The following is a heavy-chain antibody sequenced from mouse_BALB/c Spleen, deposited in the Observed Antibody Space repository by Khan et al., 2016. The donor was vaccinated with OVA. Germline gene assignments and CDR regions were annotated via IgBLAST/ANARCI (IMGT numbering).Heavy chain of an antibody. D-gene: IGHD1-1*02. CDR1: GYSITSDYA. CDR2: ISYSGST. Sequence: QLEESGPGLVKPSQSLSLTCTVTGYSITSDYAWNWIRQFPGNKLEWMGDISYSGSTSYNPSLKSRISITRDTSKNQFFLQLNSVTTGDTATYYCARRAYYANWYFDVWGAGTTVTVSS. J-gene: IGHJ1*01. V-gene: IGHV3-2*02. CDR3: ARRAYYANWYFDV.